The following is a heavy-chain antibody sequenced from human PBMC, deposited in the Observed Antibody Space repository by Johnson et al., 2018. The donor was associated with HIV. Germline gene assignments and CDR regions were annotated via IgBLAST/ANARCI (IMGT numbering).Heavy chain of an antibody. Sequence: VQLVESGGGLVQPGGSLRLSCAASGFTVSSNYMSWVRQAPGKGLEWVSVIYSGGRTYYADSVQGRFTISRDNSKNTLYLQMNSLRAEDTAVYFCARDRRYYDSSGPDSPAFDIWGQGTMVTVSS. CDR3: ARDRRYYDSSGPDSPAFDI. V-gene: IGHV3-66*01. J-gene: IGHJ3*02. D-gene: IGHD3-22*01. CDR1: GFTVSSNY. CDR2: IYSGGRT.